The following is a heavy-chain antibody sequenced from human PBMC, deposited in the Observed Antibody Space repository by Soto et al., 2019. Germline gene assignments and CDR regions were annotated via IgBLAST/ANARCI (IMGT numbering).Heavy chain of an antibody. CDR3: ASSYGSGYGAFVY. CDR1: GDTFSFYS. D-gene: IGHD3-10*01. CDR2: INPILRMS. J-gene: IGHJ4*02. V-gene: IGHV1-69*02. Sequence: QVQLVQSGAEVKKPGSSVKVSCKASGDTFSFYSINWVRQAPGLGLEWMGRINPILRMSNYAQRFQGRVTMTADKSTSKSYMELSSLRSEETALYYCASSYGSGYGAFVYWGQGALVTVSS.